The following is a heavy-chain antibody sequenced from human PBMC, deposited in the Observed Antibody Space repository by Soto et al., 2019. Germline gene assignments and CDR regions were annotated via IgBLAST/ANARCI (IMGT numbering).Heavy chain of an antibody. D-gene: IGHD5-12*01. Sequence: ASVKVSCKASGGTLSSYAISWVRRAPGQGLEWMGGIIPIFGTANYAQKFQGRVTITADESTSTAYMELSSLRSEDTAVYYCARSGYSGYELSYNWFDPWGQGTLVTVSS. CDR1: GGTLSSYA. CDR2: IIPIFGTA. V-gene: IGHV1-69*13. CDR3: ARSGYSGYELSYNWFDP. J-gene: IGHJ5*02.